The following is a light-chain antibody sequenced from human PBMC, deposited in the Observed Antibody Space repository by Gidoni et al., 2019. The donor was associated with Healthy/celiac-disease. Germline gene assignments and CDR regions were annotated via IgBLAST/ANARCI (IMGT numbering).Light chain of an antibody. Sequence: DIQLTQSPSFLSASVGDRVTITCRASQGISSYLAWYQQKPGKAPKLLLYAASTLQSGVPSRFSGSGSGTEFTLTISSLQPEDFATDYCQQLNSYPITFGQGTRLEIK. CDR3: QQLNSYPIT. CDR2: AAS. CDR1: QGISSY. V-gene: IGKV1-9*01. J-gene: IGKJ5*01.